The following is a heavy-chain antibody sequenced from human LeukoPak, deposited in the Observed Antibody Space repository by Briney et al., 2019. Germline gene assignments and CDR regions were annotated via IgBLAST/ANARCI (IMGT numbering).Heavy chain of an antibody. J-gene: IGHJ4*02. CDR2: ITGRGGST. Sequence: GGSLRLSCAASGFTFSSYAMSWVRQAPGKGLEWVSAITGRGGSTYYADSVKGRFTISRDNSKNTLYLQMNRLRAEDTAVYYCAKVPLIAAPKHFDYWGQGTLVTVSS. CDR3: AKVPLIAAPKHFDY. V-gene: IGHV3-23*01. D-gene: IGHD6-13*01. CDR1: GFTFSSYA.